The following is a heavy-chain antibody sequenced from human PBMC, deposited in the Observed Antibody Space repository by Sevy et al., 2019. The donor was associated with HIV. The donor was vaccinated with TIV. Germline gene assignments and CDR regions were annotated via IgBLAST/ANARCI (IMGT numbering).Heavy chain of an antibody. CDR3: ARLVIAAPARGWYYYYYYGMDV. D-gene: IGHD6-13*01. J-gene: IGHJ6*02. V-gene: IGHV1-8*01. CDR1: GYTFTSYD. Sequence: ASVKVSCKASGYTFTSYDINWVRQATGQGLEWMGWMNPNSGNTGYAQKFQGRVTMTRNTSISTAYMELSSLRSEDTAVYYCARLVIAAPARGWYYYYYYGMDVWGQWTTVTGSS. CDR2: MNPNSGNT.